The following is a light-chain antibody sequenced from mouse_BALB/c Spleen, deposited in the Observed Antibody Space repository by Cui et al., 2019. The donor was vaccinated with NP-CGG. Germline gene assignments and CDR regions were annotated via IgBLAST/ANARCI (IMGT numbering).Light chain of an antibody. CDR3: ALWYSNHWV. CDR2: GTN. CDR1: TGAVTTSNY. V-gene: IGLV1*01. J-gene: IGLJ1*01. Sequence: AVVTQETALTTSPGETVTLTRRSSTGAVTTSNYANWVQENPDHLFTGLIGGTNNRAPGVPARFSGSLIGDKAALTITGAQTEDEAIYFCALWYSNHWVFGGGTKLTVL.